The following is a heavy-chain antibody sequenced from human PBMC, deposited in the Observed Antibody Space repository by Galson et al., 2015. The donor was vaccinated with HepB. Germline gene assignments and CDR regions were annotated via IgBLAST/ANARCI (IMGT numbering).Heavy chain of an antibody. V-gene: IGHV1-69*06. CDR1: GGTFSSYA. J-gene: IGHJ6*02. CDR2: IIPIFGTA. CDR3: ASGEYSSGWYSNYYYYGMDV. D-gene: IGHD6-19*01. Sequence: SVKVSCKASGGTFSSYAISWVRQAPGQGLEWMGGIIPIFGTANYAQKFQGRVTITADKSTSTAYMELSSLRSEDTAVYYCASGEYSSGWYSNYYYYGMDVWGQGTTVTVSS.